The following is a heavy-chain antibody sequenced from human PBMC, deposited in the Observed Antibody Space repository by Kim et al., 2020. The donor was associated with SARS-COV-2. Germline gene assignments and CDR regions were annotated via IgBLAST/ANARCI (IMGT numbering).Heavy chain of an antibody. CDR1: GFTFSSYW. J-gene: IGHJ4*02. V-gene: IGHV3-74*01. D-gene: IGHD1-26*01. CDR3: ARRGRSGSSHDY. CDR2: INSDGSST. Sequence: GGSLRLSCAASGFTFSSYWMPWVRQAPGKGLVWVSRINSDGSSTRYADSVKGRFTITRDNAKNTLYLQMNSLRAEDTAVYYCARRGRSGSSHDYWGQGTLVTVSS.